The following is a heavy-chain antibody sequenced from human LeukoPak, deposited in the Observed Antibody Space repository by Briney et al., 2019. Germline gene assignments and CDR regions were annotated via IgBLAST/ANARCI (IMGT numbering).Heavy chain of an antibody. D-gene: IGHD3-22*01. CDR2: IYYSGST. CDR3: ARATYDSSGITTCWFEP. J-gene: IGHJ5*02. V-gene: IGHV4-59*01. Sequence: SETLSLTCTVSGGSISSYYWSWIRQPPGKGLEWIGYIYYSGSTNYNPSLKSRVTISVDTSKNQFSLKLSPVTAADTAVYYCARATYDSSGITTCWFEPWGQGTLVTVSS. CDR1: GGSISSYY.